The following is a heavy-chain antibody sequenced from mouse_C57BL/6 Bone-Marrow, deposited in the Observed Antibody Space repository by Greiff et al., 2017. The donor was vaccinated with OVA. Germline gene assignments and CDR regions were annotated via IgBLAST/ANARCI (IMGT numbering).Heavy chain of an antibody. V-gene: IGHV1-15*01. D-gene: IGHD2-5*01. CDR1: GYTFTDYE. Sequence: QVQLQQSGAELVRPGASVKLSCKASGYTFTDYEMHWVKQTPVHGLEWIGDIDPEAGGTAYNQKFKGKARLTADKSSSTAYMELRSLTSEDSAVYYCARVYNNYDAKDFCDQGPVATVTA. CDR2: IDPEAGGT. CDR3: ARVYNNYDAKDF. J-gene: IGHJ4*01.